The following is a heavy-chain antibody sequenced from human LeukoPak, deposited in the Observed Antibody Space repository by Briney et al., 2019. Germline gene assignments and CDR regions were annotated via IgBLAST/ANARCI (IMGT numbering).Heavy chain of an antibody. CDR2: ISAYNGNT. Sequence: APVKVSCKASVYTFTSYGIRWVRQAPGQGLEWMGWISAYNGNTNYAQKLQGRVTITTDTSTSTAYMELRSLRSDDTAVYYCARVGGSAIFGVLRPFDPWGQGTLVTVSS. V-gene: IGHV1-18*01. J-gene: IGHJ5*02. CDR3: ARVGGSAIFGVLRPFDP. D-gene: IGHD3-3*01. CDR1: VYTFTSYG.